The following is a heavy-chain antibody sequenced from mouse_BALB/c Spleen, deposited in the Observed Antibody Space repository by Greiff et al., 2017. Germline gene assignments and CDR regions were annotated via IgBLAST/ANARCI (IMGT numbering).Heavy chain of an antibody. CDR3: ARYYYGSSYYAMDY. CDR2: INPSSGYT. V-gene: IGHV1-4*01. J-gene: IGHJ4*01. Sequence: QVQLKQSGAELARPGASVKMSCKASGYTFTSYTMHWVKQRPGQGLEWIGYINPSSGYTNYNQKFKDKATLTADKSSSTAYMQLSSLTSEDSAVYYCARYYYGSSYYAMDYWGQGTSVTVSS. CDR1: GYTFTSYT. D-gene: IGHD1-1*01.